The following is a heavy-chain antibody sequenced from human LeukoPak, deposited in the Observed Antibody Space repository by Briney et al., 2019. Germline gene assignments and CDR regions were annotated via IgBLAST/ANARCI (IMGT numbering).Heavy chain of an antibody. D-gene: IGHD2-2*01. CDR2: IIPIFGTA. CDR3: ARDVDYCSSTSCTWYFDP. CDR1: GGTFSSYA. Sequence: SVKVSCKASGGTFSSYAISWVRQAPGQGLEWMGGIIPIFGTANYAQKFQGRVTITTDESTSTAYMELSSLRSEDTAVYYCARDVDYCSSTSCTWYFDPWGRGTLVTVSS. V-gene: IGHV1-69*05. J-gene: IGHJ2*01.